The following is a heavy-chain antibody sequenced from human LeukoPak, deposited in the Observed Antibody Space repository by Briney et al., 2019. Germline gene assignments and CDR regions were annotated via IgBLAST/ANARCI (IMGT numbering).Heavy chain of an antibody. D-gene: IGHD5-18*01. CDR2: INHSGST. V-gene: IGHV4-34*01. CDR1: GGSFSGYY. CDR3: ASSAMVRGIDY. Sequence: SETLSLTCAVYGGSFSGYYWSWIRQPPGKGLEWIGEINHSGSTNYNPSLKSRVTISVDTSKNQFSLKLSSVTAVDTAVYYCASSAMVRGIDYWGQGTLVTVSS. J-gene: IGHJ4*02.